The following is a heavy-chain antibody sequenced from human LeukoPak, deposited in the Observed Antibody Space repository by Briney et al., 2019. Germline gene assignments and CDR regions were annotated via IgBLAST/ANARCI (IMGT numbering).Heavy chain of an antibody. CDR1: GGSISGSSYS. CDR3: ARPGSSSYIPFDY. CDR2: IYHSGST. D-gene: IGHD6-13*01. Sequence: PSETLSLTCTVSGGSISGSSYSWSWIRQPPGKGLEWIGYIYHSGSTYYNPSLKSRVTISVDTSKNQFSLKLSSVTAADTAVYYCARPGSSSYIPFDYWGQGTLVTVSS. V-gene: IGHV4-30-2*01. J-gene: IGHJ4*02.